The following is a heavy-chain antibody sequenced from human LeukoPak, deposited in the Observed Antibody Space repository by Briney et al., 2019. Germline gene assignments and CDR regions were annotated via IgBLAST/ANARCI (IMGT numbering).Heavy chain of an antibody. V-gene: IGHV4-34*01. J-gene: IGHJ4*02. CDR3: ARLTRRSGNYFDY. D-gene: IGHD1-1*01. Sequence: KPSETLSLTCAVYGGSFSGYYWSWIRQPPGKGLEWIGEINHSGSTNYNPSLKSRVTISVDTSKNQFSLKLSSVTAADTAVYYCARLTRRSGNYFDYWGQGTLVIVSS. CDR2: INHSGST. CDR1: GGSFSGYY.